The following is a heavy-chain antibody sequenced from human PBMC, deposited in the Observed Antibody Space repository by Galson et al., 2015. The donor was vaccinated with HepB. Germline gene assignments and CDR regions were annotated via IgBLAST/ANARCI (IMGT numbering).Heavy chain of an antibody. CDR2: IKSKTDGGTT. D-gene: IGHD1-26*01. V-gene: IGHV3-15*01. Sequence: SLRLSCAAYGLTFRNAWMSWVRQAPGKGLEWVGRIKSKTDGGTTDYAAPVKGRFTISRDDSKNTLYLQMNSLKTEDTAVYYCTTGIVGGTHDWFDPWGQGTLVTVSS. CDR3: TTGIVGGTHDWFDP. CDR1: GLTFRNAW. J-gene: IGHJ5*02.